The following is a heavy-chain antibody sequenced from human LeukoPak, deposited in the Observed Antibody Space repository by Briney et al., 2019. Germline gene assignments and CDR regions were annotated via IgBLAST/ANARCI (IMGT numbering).Heavy chain of an antibody. J-gene: IGHJ6*03. V-gene: IGHV3-30*01. D-gene: IGHD3-16*01. CDR3: ARWGSYYYYYMDV. Sequence: HPGRSLRLSCAASGFTFSSYAMHWVRQAPGKGLEWVAVISYDGSNKYYADSVKGRFSISRDNSKNTLYLQMNSLRAEDTAVYYCARWGSYYYYYMDVWGKGTTVTVSS. CDR1: GFTFSSYA. CDR2: ISYDGSNK.